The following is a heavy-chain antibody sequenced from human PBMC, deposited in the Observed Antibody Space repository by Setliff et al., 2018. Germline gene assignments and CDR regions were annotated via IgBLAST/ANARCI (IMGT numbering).Heavy chain of an antibody. CDR3: ARKRLGWEQLYAFDI. CDR2: FDPEDGET. CDR1: GYTLTELS. D-gene: IGHD1-26*01. J-gene: IGHJ3*02. V-gene: IGHV1-24*01. Sequence: ASVKVSCKVSGYTLTELSMHWVRQAPGKGLEWMGGFDPEDGETIYAQKFQGRVTMTEDTSASTAYMELSSLRSEDTAVYHCARKRLGWEQLYAFDIWGQGTMVTRLL.